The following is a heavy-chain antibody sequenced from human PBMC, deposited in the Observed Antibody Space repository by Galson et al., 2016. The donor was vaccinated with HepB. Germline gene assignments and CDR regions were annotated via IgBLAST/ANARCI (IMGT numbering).Heavy chain of an antibody. CDR3: ARDPGYITAAPFFDY. CDR1: GFTFSSYW. CDR2: INSDGSST. V-gene: IGHV3-74*01. J-gene: IGHJ4*02. Sequence: SLRLSCAASGFTFSSYWMHWVRQAPGKGLVWVSRINSDGSSTSYADSVKGRFTISRDNAKNTLYLQMNSLRAEDTAVYYCARDPGYITAAPFFDYWGQGTLVTVSS. D-gene: IGHD5-24*01.